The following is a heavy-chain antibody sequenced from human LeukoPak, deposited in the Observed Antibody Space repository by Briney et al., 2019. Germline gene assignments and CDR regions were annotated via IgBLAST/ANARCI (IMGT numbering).Heavy chain of an antibody. V-gene: IGHV3-23*01. CDR3: ARVGSRYCSGANCYDGF. D-gene: IGHD2-15*01. J-gene: IGHJ4*02. CDR1: GFTLSSYA. Sequence: PGGSLRLSCAASGFTLSSYAMSWVRQAPGKGLEWVSAISGSGGNTYYADSVKGRFTISRDNSKNTLYLQMNNLRAEDTAIYYCARVGSRYCSGANCYDGFWGQGTLVSVSS. CDR2: ISGSGGNT.